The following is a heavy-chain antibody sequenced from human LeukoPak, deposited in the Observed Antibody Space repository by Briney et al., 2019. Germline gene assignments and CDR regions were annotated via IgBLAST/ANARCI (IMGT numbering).Heavy chain of an antibody. Sequence: PGGSLRLSCAASGFTVSSNYMSWVRQAPGKGLEWVSAISGSGGSTYYADSVKGRFTISRDNSKNTLYLQMNSLRAEDTAVYYCAKDNYGDYFDYWGQGTLVTVSS. CDR3: AKDNYGDYFDY. CDR1: GFTVSSNY. D-gene: IGHD4-17*01. CDR2: ISGSGGST. J-gene: IGHJ4*02. V-gene: IGHV3-23*01.